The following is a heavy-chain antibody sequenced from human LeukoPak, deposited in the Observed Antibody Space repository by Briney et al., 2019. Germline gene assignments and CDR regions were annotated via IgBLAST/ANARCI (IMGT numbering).Heavy chain of an antibody. CDR3: AREPRQIAAAKINWFDP. CDR2: IDGSGKNT. V-gene: IGHV3-23*01. Sequence: GGSLRLSCVASEFTFNNYAMSWVRQAPGRGLEWVSAIDGSGKNTYYAGSVTGRFTISRDNSRSTVNLQMDSLRAEDTAVYYCAREPRQIAAAKINWFDPWGQGTLVTVSS. D-gene: IGHD6-13*01. J-gene: IGHJ5*02. CDR1: EFTFNNYA.